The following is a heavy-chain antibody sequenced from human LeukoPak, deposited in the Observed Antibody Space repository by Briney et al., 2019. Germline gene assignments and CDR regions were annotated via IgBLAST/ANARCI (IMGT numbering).Heavy chain of an antibody. V-gene: IGHV3-23*01. D-gene: IGHD3-16*01. J-gene: IGHJ4*02. Sequence: GGSLRLSCAASGFTFSSYAMSWVRQALGKGLEWVSAISGSGGSTYYADSVKGRFTISRDNSKNTLYLQMNSLRAEDTAVYYCAKSGRGVMITFGGVDYWGQGTLVTVSS. CDR2: ISGSGGST. CDR1: GFTFSSYA. CDR3: AKSGRGVMITFGGVDY.